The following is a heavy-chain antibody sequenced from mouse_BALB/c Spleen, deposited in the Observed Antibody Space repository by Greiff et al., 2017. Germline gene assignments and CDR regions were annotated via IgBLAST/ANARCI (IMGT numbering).Heavy chain of an antibody. CDR3: AGGIAY. CDR2: ISYSGST. CDR1: GYSITSDYA. J-gene: IGHJ3*01. V-gene: IGHV3-2*02. Sequence: EVKLMESGPGLVKPSQSLSLTCTVTGYSITSDYAWNWIRQFPGNKLEWMGYISYSGSTSYNPSLKSRISITRDTSKNQFFLQLNSVTTEDTATYYCAGGIAYWGQGTLVTVSA.